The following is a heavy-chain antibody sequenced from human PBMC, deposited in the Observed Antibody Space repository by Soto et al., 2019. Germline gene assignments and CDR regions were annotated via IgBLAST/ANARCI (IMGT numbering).Heavy chain of an antibody. Sequence: QVQLQESGPGLVKPSGTLSLTCAVSGGSISSSNWWSWVRQPPGKGLEWIGEIYHSGSTNYNPSLKSPVTISVDKSKNQFSLKLSSVTAADTAVYYCARDYVDFWSGYLRYGMDVWGQGTTVTVSS. J-gene: IGHJ6*02. D-gene: IGHD3-3*01. CDR3: ARDYVDFWSGYLRYGMDV. CDR2: IYHSGST. V-gene: IGHV4-4*02. CDR1: GGSISSSNW.